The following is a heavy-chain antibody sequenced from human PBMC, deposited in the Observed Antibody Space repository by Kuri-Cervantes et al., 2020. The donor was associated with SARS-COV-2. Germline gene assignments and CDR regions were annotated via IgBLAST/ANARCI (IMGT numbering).Heavy chain of an antibody. V-gene: IGHV1-2*02. Sequence: ASVKVSCKASGGTFSSYAISWVRQAPGQGLEWMGWINPNSGGTNYAQKFQGRVTMTRDTSISTAYMELSRLRSDDTAVYYCARDFWPSGGYFDYWGQGTLVTVSS. J-gene: IGHJ4*02. CDR3: ARDFWPSGGYFDY. CDR2: INPNSGGT. CDR1: GGTFSSYA. D-gene: IGHD3-10*01.